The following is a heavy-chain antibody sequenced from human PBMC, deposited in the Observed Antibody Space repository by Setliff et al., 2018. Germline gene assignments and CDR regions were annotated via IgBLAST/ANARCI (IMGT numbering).Heavy chain of an antibody. D-gene: IGHD1-7*01. V-gene: IGHV4-39*07. CDR3: ARNWHWGFDP. J-gene: IGHJ5*02. CDR2: IYYSGST. CDR1: GGSISSGSYY. Sequence: SETLSLTCTVSGGSISSGSYYWGWIRQPPGKGLEWIGNIYYSGSTYYNPSLKSRVTISVDTSKNQFSLDLTSVTAADTAVYYCARNWHWGFDPWGRGALVTVSS.